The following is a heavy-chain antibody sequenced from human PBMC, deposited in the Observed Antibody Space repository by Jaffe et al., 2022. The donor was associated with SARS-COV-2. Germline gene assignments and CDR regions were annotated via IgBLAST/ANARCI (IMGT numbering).Heavy chain of an antibody. D-gene: IGHD4-4*01. Sequence: QVQLVQSGAEVKKPGASVKVSCKASGYTFTSYGISWVRQAPGQGLEWMGWISAYNGNTNHAQKLQGRVTMTTDTSTSTAYMELRSLRFDDTAVYYCARDRSTVTNRHYYYGMDVWGQGTTVTVSS. CDR3: ARDRSTVTNRHYYYGMDV. CDR2: ISAYNGNT. J-gene: IGHJ6*02. V-gene: IGHV1-18*01. CDR1: GYTFTSYG.